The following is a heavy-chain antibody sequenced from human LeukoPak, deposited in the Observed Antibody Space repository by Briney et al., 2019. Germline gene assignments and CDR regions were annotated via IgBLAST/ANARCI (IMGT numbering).Heavy chain of an antibody. J-gene: IGHJ4*02. CDR1: GGPIRSYY. D-gene: IGHD3-22*01. Sequence: SETLSLTCTVSGGPIRSYYWTWIRQPPGKGLEWIGHIYYTGSTTYNPSLKSRVTISVDTSKNQFSLKLTSVTAADTAVYYCARVDYYDSGGYIHWGQGTLVTVSS. V-gene: IGHV4-59*01. CDR2: IYYTGST. CDR3: ARVDYYDSGGYIH.